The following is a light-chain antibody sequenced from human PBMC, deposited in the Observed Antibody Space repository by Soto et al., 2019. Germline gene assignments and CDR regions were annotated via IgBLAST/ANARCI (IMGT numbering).Light chain of an antibody. J-gene: IGKJ1*01. CDR3: QQYNRYSWT. V-gene: IGKV1-5*01. CDR2: DAS. CDR1: QSISSW. Sequence: DIQMTQSPSTLSASVGDRVTITCRASQSISSWLAWYQQKPGRAPKLLIYDASSLESGVPSRFSGSGSGTEFTLTISGLQPDDFATYYCQQYNRYSWTFGQGTKV.